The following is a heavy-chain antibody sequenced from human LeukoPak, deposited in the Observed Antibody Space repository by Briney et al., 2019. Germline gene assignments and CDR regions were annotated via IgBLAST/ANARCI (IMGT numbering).Heavy chain of an antibody. CDR2: INPSGGST. J-gene: IGHJ4*02. V-gene: IGHV1-46*01. CDR1: GYTFTGYY. CDR3: AREGRNYDILTGPLDY. D-gene: IGHD3-9*01. Sequence: GASVKVSCKASGYTFTGYYMHWVRQAPGQGLEWMGIINPSGGSTSYAQKFQGRVTMTRDTSTSTVYMELSSLRSEDTAVYYCAREGRNYDILTGPLDYWGQGTLVTVSS.